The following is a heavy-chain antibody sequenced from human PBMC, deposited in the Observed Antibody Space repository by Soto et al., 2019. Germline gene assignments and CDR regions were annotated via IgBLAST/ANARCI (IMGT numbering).Heavy chain of an antibody. CDR1: GGTFSSYT. Sequence: SVKVSCKASGGTFSSYTISWVRQAPGQGLEWMGRIIPILGIANYAQKFQGRVTVTADKSTSTAYMELSSLRSEDTAVYYCASRERGSGDPNWFDPWGQGTLVTVSS. V-gene: IGHV1-69*02. D-gene: IGHD2-15*01. J-gene: IGHJ5*02. CDR2: IIPILGIA. CDR3: ASRERGSGDPNWFDP.